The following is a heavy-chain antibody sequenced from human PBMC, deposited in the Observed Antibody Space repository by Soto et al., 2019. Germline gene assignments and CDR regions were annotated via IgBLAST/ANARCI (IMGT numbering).Heavy chain of an antibody. CDR2: ISGSGGST. D-gene: IGHD4-17*01. J-gene: IGHJ4*02. Sequence: GGSLRLSCVASGFSLSDYAVNWVRQAPGKGLEWVSVISGSGGSTYYADSVKGRFTISRDNSKNTLYLQMNSLRAEDTAVYYCAKDRSDYGDNFDYWGQGTLVTVSS. CDR1: GFSLSDYA. V-gene: IGHV3-23*01. CDR3: AKDRSDYGDNFDY.